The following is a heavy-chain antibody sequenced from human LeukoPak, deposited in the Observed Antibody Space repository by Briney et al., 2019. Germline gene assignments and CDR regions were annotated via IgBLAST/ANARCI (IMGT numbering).Heavy chain of an antibody. CDR1: GGSFSGYY. Sequence: SETLSLTCAVYGGSFSGYYWSWIRQPPGKGLEWIGEINHSGSTNYNPSLKSQVTISVDTSKNQFSLKLSSVTAADTAVYYCARRPFMVRGVRAFDPWGQGTLVTVSS. D-gene: IGHD3-10*01. CDR3: ARRPFMVRGVRAFDP. CDR2: INHSGST. J-gene: IGHJ5*02. V-gene: IGHV4-34*01.